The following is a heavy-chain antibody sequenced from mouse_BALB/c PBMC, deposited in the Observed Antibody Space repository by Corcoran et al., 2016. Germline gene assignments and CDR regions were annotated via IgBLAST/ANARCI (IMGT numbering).Heavy chain of an antibody. CDR2: IDPANGNT. V-gene: IGHV14-3*02. Sequence: EVQLQQSGAELVKPGASVKLSCTASGFNIKDTYMHWVKQRPEQGLEWIGRIDPANGNTKYDPKFQGKATRTADTSSNTAYLQLSSLTSEDTAVYYCARWDWDFDVWGAGTTVTVSS. CDR3: ARWDWDFDV. CDR1: GFNIKDTY. J-gene: IGHJ1*01.